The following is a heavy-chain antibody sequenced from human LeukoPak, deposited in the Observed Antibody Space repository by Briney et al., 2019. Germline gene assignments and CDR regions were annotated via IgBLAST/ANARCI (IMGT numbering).Heavy chain of an antibody. CDR2: IDPSDGST. CDR1: GYTFTSYY. V-gene: IGHV1-46*01. Sequence: EASVKVSCKASGYTFTSYYMHWVRQAPGQGPEWMGIIDPSDGSTSCAQKFQGRVTMTRDRSTSTVYMELSSLRSEDTAVYYCARSKKKFDYWGQGTLVTVSS. J-gene: IGHJ4*02. CDR3: ARSKKKFDY.